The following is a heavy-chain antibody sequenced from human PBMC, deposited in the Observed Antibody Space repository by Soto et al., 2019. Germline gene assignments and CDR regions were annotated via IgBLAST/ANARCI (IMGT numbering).Heavy chain of an antibody. Sequence: ASVKVSCKAAGYTFTDYFIHWVQQAPGQGLEWMGLINPKSRGTTYAPKFQSSVTMTRDTSNSTAYTELRRLTSDDTPIYYLARVTLKAGNWFDPWGQGTLVTVCS. CDR1: GYTFTDYF. CDR3: ARVTLKAGNWFDP. J-gene: IGHJ5*02. V-gene: IGHV1-2*02. CDR2: INPKSRGT.